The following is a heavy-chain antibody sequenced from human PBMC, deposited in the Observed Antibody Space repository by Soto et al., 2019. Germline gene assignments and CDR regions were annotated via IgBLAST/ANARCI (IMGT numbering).Heavy chain of an antibody. CDR3: AKKGLGSLTTYCNSGDCHYAFDI. Sequence: EVQLLESGGGLVQPGGSLRLSCAASGFTFSNYAMTWVRQAPGKGLEWVSTISGGGDGTFYADSVKGRVTISRDNSRKTVYLQINSLRAEDTAVYYCAKKGLGSLTTYCNSGDCHYAFDIWGQGTMVTVSS. CDR2: ISGGGDGT. D-gene: IGHD2-21*02. CDR1: GFTFSNYA. J-gene: IGHJ3*02. V-gene: IGHV3-23*01.